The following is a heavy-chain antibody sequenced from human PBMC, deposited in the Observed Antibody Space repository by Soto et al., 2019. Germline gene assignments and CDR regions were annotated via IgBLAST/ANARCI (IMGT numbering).Heavy chain of an antibody. CDR1: GFIFSNYW. J-gene: IGHJ5*02. D-gene: IGHD5-12*01. CDR2: IKQDGSEK. V-gene: IGHV3-7*04. CDR3: ARGGTIREWLTDH. Sequence: GGSLILSCVASGFIFSNYWMHWVRQTPDKGLEWVANIKQDGSEKYYVDSVNGRFTISRDNAKNSLFLQMDNLRAEDTAVYYCARGGTIREWLTDHWGQGTLVTVSS.